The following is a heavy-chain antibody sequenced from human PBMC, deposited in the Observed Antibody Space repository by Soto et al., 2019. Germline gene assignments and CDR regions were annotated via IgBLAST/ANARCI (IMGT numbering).Heavy chain of an antibody. D-gene: IGHD3-22*01. V-gene: IGHV4-39*01. CDR2: IYYSGST. CDR1: GGSISSSSYY. J-gene: IGHJ4*02. CDR3: ASADYYDSSGYSIDY. Sequence: QLQLQESGPGLVKPSETLSLTCTVSGGSISSSSYYWGWIRQPPGKGLEWIGSIYYSGSTYYNPSLKSRVTISVDTSKNQFSLKLSSVTAADTAVYYCASADYYDSSGYSIDYWGQGTLVTVSS.